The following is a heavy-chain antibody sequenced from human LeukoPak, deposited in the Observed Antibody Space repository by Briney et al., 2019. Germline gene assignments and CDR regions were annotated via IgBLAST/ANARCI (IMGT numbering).Heavy chain of an antibody. Sequence: ASVTVSCKASGYTFTSYGISWVRQAPGQGLEWMGWISAYNGNTNYAQKLQGRVTMTTDTSTSTAYMELRSLRSDDTAVYCCARELGCTNGVCYGGYDYWGQGTLVTVSS. CDR2: ISAYNGNT. CDR3: ARELGCTNGVCYGGYDY. CDR1: GYTFTSYG. J-gene: IGHJ4*02. D-gene: IGHD2-8*01. V-gene: IGHV1-18*01.